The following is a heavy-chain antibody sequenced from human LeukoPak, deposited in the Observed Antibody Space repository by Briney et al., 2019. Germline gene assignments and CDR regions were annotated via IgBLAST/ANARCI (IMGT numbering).Heavy chain of an antibody. V-gene: IGHV1-2*02. CDR1: GYTFTAYY. J-gene: IGHJ4*02. CDR2: INPTSGVT. D-gene: IGHD2-21*02. CDR3: GRVAYCGSGCYYFFDY. Sequence: GASEKVSCKASGYTFTAYYLHWVRQAPGQGLEWMGWINPTSGVTNYAQNFQGRVTMTRDTSIDTAYMDLSRLTSDDTAVYYCGRVAYCGSGCYYFFDYWGQGTLVTVSS.